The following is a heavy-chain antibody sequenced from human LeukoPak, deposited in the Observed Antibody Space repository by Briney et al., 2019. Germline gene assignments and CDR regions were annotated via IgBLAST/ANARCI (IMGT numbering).Heavy chain of an antibody. Sequence: SETLSPTCTVSGGSISSYYWSWIRQPPGKGLEWIGYIYYSGSTNYNPSLKSRVTISVDTSKNQFSLKLSSVTAADTAVYYCARTSRDTIFGVVNWFDPWGQGTLVTVSS. D-gene: IGHD3-3*01. CDR1: GGSISSYY. CDR3: ARTSRDTIFGVVNWFDP. CDR2: IYYSGST. V-gene: IGHV4-59*08. J-gene: IGHJ5*02.